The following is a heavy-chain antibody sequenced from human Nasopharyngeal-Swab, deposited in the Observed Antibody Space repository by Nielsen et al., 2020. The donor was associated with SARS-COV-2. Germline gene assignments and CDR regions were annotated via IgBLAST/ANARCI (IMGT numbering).Heavy chain of an antibody. V-gene: IGHV3-33*01. CDR2: IWYDGSNK. Sequence: GESLKISCAASGFTFGSYGMHWVRQAPGKGLEWVAVIWYDGSNKYYADSVKGRFTISRDNSKNTLYLQMNSLRAEDTAVYYCARGDVVVPAASDYWGQGTLVTVSS. J-gene: IGHJ4*02. CDR3: ARGDVVVPAASDY. CDR1: GFTFGSYG. D-gene: IGHD2-2*01.